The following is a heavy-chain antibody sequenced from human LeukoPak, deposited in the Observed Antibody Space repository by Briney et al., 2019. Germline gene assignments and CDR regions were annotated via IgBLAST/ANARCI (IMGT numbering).Heavy chain of an antibody. D-gene: IGHD2-21*02. Sequence: GGSLRLSCAASGFSVSNYYMSWVRQPPGKGLEWVSVMYTGGGKYYGDSVKGRFTISRDNSKNTVFLQMNSLRVEDTALYYCTRGQSYCGADCYSDWGQGTLVTVSS. CDR3: TRGQSYCGADCYSD. CDR1: GFSVSNYY. J-gene: IGHJ4*02. CDR2: MYTGGGK. V-gene: IGHV3-66*01.